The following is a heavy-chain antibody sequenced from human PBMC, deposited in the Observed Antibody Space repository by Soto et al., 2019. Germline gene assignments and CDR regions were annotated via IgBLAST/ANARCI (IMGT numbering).Heavy chain of an antibody. CDR3: AGGEITRVGGVIIRGTAFDI. Sequence: ASVKVSCKASGYTFTSYGISWVRQAPGQGLEWMGRIIPILGIANYAQKFQGRVTITADKSTSTAYMELSSLRSEDTAVYYCAGGEITRVGGVIIRGTAFDIGGQGKMVTVSS. D-gene: IGHD3-10*01. CDR1: GYTFTSYG. V-gene: IGHV1-69*04. CDR2: IIPILGIA. J-gene: IGHJ3*02.